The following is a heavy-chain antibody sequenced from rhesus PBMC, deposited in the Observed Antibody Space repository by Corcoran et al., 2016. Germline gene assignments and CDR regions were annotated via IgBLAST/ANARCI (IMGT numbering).Heavy chain of an antibody. CDR1: GGSVSSGHW. J-gene: IGHJ4*01. CDR2: ISGSSAAT. Sequence: QVQLQESGPGLVKPSETLSLTCAVSGGSVSSGHWWNWIRQPPGKGLEWIGYISGSSAATYYNPSLKSRVTLSRDTYKNQFSLKLSSVTAADTAVYYCARDFESRFDYWGQGVLVTVSS. V-gene: IGHV4-65*01. CDR3: ARDFESRFDY.